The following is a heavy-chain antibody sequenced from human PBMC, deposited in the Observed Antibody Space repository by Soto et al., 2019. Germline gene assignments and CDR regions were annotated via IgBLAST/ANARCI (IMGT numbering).Heavy chain of an antibody. CDR1: GGSISSGGYS. V-gene: IGHV4-30-2*01. D-gene: IGHD3-3*01. Sequence: SETLSLTCAVSGGSISSGGYSWSWIRQPPGKGLEWIGYMYHSGSTYYNPSLKSRVTISIGRSKNQFSLKLSSVTAADTAVYYCARGGVYYDFWSGYYLPSHFDYWGQGTLVTVSS. CDR2: MYHSGST. CDR3: ARGGVYYDFWSGYYLPSHFDY. J-gene: IGHJ4*02.